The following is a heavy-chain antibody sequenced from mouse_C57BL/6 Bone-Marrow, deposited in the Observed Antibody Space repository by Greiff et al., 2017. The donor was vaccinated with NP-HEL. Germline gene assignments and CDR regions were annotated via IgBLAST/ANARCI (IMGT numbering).Heavy chain of an antibody. CDR3: ARPPYYGSPLFDY. J-gene: IGHJ2*01. CDR2: ISSGGSYT. CDR1: GFTFSSYG. Sequence: EVQVVESGGDLVKPGGSLKLSCAASGFTFSSYGMSWVRQTPDKRLEWVATISSGGSYTYYPDSVKGRFTISRDNAKNTLYLQMSSLKSEDTAMYYCARPPYYGSPLFDYWGQGTTLTVSS. D-gene: IGHD1-1*01. V-gene: IGHV5-6*01.